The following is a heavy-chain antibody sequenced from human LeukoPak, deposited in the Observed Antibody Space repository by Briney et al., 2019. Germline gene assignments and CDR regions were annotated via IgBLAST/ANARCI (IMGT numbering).Heavy chain of an antibody. V-gene: IGHV3-30*02. CDR3: ARGADGVSSNSRGWFDP. J-gene: IGHJ5*02. D-gene: IGHD2-15*01. CDR1: GFTFRTSA. CDR2: IRSDGSNK. Sequence: GGSLRLSCAASGFTFRTSAMNWVRQAPGKGLEWVAFIRSDGSNKYYADSVKGRFTISRDNSKNTLYLQMNSLRAEDTAVYSCARGADGVSSNSRGWFDPWGQGTLVTVSS.